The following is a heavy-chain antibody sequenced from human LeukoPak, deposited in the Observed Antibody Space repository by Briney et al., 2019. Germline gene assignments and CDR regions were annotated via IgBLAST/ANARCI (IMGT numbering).Heavy chain of an antibody. D-gene: IGHD5-18*01. CDR3: ARDDRGVDTAMSFQH. J-gene: IGHJ1*01. CDR2: INTYNGNT. Sequence: GASVKVSCKASGYTFANYGINWVRQAPGQGLEWMGWINTYNGNTIYAQKLQGRVTMTTDTSTSTAYMELRSLRSDDTAVYCCARDDRGVDTAMSFQHWGQGTLLTVAS. CDR1: GYTFANYG. V-gene: IGHV1-18*01.